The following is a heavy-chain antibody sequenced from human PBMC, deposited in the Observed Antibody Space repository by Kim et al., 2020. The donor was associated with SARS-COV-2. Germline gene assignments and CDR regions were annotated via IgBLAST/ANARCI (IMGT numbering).Heavy chain of an antibody. Sequence: NYTPTLKSRVTISVDTSKNQFSLKLSSVTAADTAVYYCAREVAVAGLFDYWGQGTLVTVSS. CDR3: AREVAVAGLFDY. V-gene: IGHV4-59*01. J-gene: IGHJ4*02. D-gene: IGHD6-19*01.